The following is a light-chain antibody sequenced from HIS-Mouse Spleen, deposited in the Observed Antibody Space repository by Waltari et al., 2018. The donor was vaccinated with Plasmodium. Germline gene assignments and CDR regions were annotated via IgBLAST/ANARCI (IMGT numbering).Light chain of an antibody. CDR3: QQYNNWSFT. V-gene: IGKV3-15*01. CDR1: HSVSSN. Sequence: EIVMTQSPATLSVSPRERAPLSCRASHSVSSNLTWYQQKPGQAPRLLIYGASTRATGIPARFSGSGSGTEFTLTISSLQSEDFAVYYCQQYNNWSFTFGPGTKVDIK. J-gene: IGKJ3*01. CDR2: GAS.